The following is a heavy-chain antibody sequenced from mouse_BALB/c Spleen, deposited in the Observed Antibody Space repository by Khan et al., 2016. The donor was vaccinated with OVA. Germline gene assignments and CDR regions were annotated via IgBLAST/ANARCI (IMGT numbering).Heavy chain of an antibody. J-gene: IGHJ4*01. V-gene: IGHV3-2*02. D-gene: IGHD1-1*01. CDR2: ISYSGST. Sequence: EVKLLESGPGLVKPSQSLSLTCTVTGYSITSGYAWNWIRQFPGNKLEWMGYISYSGSTSYNPSLRSRISITRDTSKNQFFLQLNSVTTEDTATYYCARKNYSGYAMDYWGQGTSVTVSS. CDR3: ARKNYSGYAMDY. CDR1: GYSITSGYA.